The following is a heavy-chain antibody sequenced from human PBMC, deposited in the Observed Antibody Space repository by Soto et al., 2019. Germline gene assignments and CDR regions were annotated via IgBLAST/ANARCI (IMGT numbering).Heavy chain of an antibody. CDR2: IYWDDDK. D-gene: IGHD1-1*01. V-gene: IGHV2-5*02. CDR3: AHRAGLQGNWNGGFFDF. Sequence: QITLKESGPPRGRPTQTLTLTCTFSGFSLSSSGVGVGWIRQPPGKALERLALIYWDDDKRYSPSLKNRLTISKDTSNSQVVLTMTNLDPMDTATYYCAHRAGLQGNWNGGFFDFWGQGALVTVSS. J-gene: IGHJ4*02. CDR1: GFSLSSSGVG.